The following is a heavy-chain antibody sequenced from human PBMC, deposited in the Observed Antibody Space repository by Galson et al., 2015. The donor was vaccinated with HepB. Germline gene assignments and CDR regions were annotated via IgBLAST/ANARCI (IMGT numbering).Heavy chain of an antibody. D-gene: IGHD4-17*01. V-gene: IGHV4-31*03. J-gene: IGHJ6*02. Sequence: TLSLTCTVSGGSISSNTYYWSWIRQHPGKGLEWIGYIYYSGSTYYNPSLRSRVTMSVDTSRSQFSLNRRSVTAADTAVYYCARDRHGDYVGGDYFYGMDVWGQGTTVTVSS. CDR1: GGSISSNTYY. CDR3: ARDRHGDYVGGDYFYGMDV. CDR2: IYYSGST.